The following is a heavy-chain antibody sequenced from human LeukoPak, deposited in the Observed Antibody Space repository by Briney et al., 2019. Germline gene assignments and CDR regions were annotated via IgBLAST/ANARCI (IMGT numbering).Heavy chain of an antibody. Sequence: GGSLRLSCAASGFTFSSFQMNWVRQAPGKGLEWVSHISSSGSSIYYADSVKGRFTISRDNAKNSLYLQMNSLRAEDTAVYYCANTKQFEYWGQGTLVTVSS. CDR2: ISSSGSSI. V-gene: IGHV3-48*03. D-gene: IGHD1-1*01. CDR1: GFTFSSFQ. CDR3: ANTKQFEY. J-gene: IGHJ4*02.